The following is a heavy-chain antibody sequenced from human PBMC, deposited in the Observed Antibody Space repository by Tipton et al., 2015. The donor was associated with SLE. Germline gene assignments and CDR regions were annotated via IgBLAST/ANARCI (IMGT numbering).Heavy chain of an antibody. V-gene: IGHV3-23*01. Sequence: SLRLSCAASGFTFSSYAMSWVRQAPGKGLEWVSAISGSGGSTYYADSVKGRFTISRDNSKNTLYLQMNSLRAEDTAVYCCAKDRYCSGGSCCYFDYWGQGTLVTVSS. J-gene: IGHJ4*02. CDR1: GFTFSSYA. CDR3: AKDRYCSGGSCCYFDY. D-gene: IGHD2-15*01. CDR2: ISGSGGST.